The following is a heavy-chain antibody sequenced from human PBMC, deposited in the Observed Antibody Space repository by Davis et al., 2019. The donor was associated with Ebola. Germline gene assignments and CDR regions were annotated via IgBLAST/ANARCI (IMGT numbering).Heavy chain of an antibody. V-gene: IGHV4-30-4*01. D-gene: IGHD4-17*01. CDR1: GGSITSGDYY. CDR3: ARVSSTVTTGWFDP. Sequence: SETLSLTCAVSGGSITSGDYYWSWIRQPPGKGLEWIGYIYYSGSTYYNPSLKSRVTISVDTSKNQFSLKLSSVTAADTAVYYCARVSSTVTTGWFDPWGKGTLVTVSS. CDR2: IYYSGST. J-gene: IGHJ5*02.